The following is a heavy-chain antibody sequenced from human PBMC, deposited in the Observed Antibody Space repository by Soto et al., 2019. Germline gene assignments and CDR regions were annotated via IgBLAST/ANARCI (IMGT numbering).Heavy chain of an antibody. Sequence: GGSLRLSCAASGFTFSSYAMSWVRQAPGKGLEWVSAISGSGGSTYYADSVKGRFTISRDNSKNTLYLQMNSLRAEDTAVYYCAKGGDLITIPYYMDVWGKGTTVTVSS. V-gene: IGHV3-23*01. CDR2: ISGSGGST. J-gene: IGHJ6*03. CDR1: GFTFSSYA. D-gene: IGHD3-9*01. CDR3: AKGGDLITIPYYMDV.